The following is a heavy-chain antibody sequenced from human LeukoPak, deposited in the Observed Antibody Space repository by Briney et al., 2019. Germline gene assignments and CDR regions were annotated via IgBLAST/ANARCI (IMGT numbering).Heavy chain of an antibody. Sequence: SETLSLTCTVSGGSISSSSYYWGWIRQPPGKGLEWIGSIYYSGSTYYNPSLKSRVTISADTSKNQFSLKLSSVTAADTAVYYCARRGSSGQGWFDPWGQGTLVTVSS. CDR1: GGSISSSSYY. D-gene: IGHD6-6*01. CDR3: ARRGSSGQGWFDP. CDR2: IYYSGST. J-gene: IGHJ5*02. V-gene: IGHV4-39*01.